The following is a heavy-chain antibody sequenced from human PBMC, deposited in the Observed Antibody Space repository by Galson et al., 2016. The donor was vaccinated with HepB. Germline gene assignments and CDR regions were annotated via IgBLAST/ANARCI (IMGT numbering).Heavy chain of an antibody. CDR1: GYTFTTYW. J-gene: IGHJ4*02. V-gene: IGHV5-10-1*01. CDR3: ARIRYYDILTRYYFDF. CDR2: IDPTDSNT. Sequence: QSGAEVKKPGESLTISCKSSGYTFTTYWITWVRQMPGKGLEWMGKIDPTDSNTDYSPSFQGHVTISADNSINTAYLQWNSLKASDPAMYYCARIRYYDILTRYYFDFWGQGTLVTVSS. D-gene: IGHD3-9*01.